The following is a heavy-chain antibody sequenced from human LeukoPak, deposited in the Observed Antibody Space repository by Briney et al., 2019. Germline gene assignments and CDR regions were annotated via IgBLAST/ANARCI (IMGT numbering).Heavy chain of an antibody. CDR3: ATKGFLGYRYYYYYMDV. CDR2: FDPEDGET. D-gene: IGHD3-3*01. CDR1: GYTLTELS. Sequence: ASVKVSCKVSGYTLTELSMHWVRQAPGKGLEWMGGFDPEDGETIYAQKLQGRVTMTEDTSTDTAYMELSSLRSEDTAVYYCATKGFLGYRYYYYYMDVWGKGTTVTVSS. J-gene: IGHJ6*03. V-gene: IGHV1-24*01.